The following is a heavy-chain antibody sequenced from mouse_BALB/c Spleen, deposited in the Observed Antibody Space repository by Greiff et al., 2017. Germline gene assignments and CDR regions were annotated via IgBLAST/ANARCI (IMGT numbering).Heavy chain of an antibody. D-gene: IGHD2-1*01. CDR2: INPSTGYT. J-gene: IGHJ4*01. Sequence: QVQLKQSGAELAKPGASVKMSCKASGYTFTSYWMHWVNQRPGQGLEWIGYINPSTGYTEYNQKFKDKATLTADKSSSTAYMQLSSLTSEDSAVYNGARGDYYGNMYAMDYWGEGTTVTVAA. V-gene: IGHV1-7*01. CDR1: GYTFTSYW. CDR3: ARGDYYGNMYAMDY.